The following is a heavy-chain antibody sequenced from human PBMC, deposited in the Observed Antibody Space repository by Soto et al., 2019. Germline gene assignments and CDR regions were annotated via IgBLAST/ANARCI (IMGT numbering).Heavy chain of an antibody. D-gene: IGHD3-10*01. CDR3: ARQSEYYYASGRAAPLYGMDA. Sequence: SETLSLTCTVGSISTYYWNWIRRPPGKGLEWIGYIYYMGRTNYNPSLKSRVTISADTSKNQFSLKLSSVTAADTAVYFCARQSEYYYASGRAAPLYGMDAWGQGTTVTVSS. V-gene: IGHV4-59*08. J-gene: IGHJ6*02. CDR2: IYYMGRT. CDR1: GSISTYY.